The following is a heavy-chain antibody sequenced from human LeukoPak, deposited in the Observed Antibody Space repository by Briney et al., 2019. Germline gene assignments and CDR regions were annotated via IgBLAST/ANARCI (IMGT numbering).Heavy chain of an antibody. J-gene: IGHJ4*02. CDR1: GFSFSSYA. CDR2: ISGGAGST. Sequence: SGGSLRLTCAASGFSFSSYAMSWVRQAPGKGLEWVSAISGGAGSTYSADSVKGRFTISRDNSKNTLYLQMNSLRAEDAAVYYCARGGGYDGLYFDYWGQGTRVSVPS. V-gene: IGHV3-23*01. D-gene: IGHD6-19*01. CDR3: ARGGGYDGLYFDY.